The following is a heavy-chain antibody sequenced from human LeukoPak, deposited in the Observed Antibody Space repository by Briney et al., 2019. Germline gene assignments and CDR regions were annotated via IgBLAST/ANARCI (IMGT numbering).Heavy chain of an antibody. D-gene: IGHD3-22*01. CDR1: GFTFSSYG. Sequence: GRSLRLSCAASGFTFSSYGMHWVRQAPGKGLEWVAVISYDESNKNYADSVKGRFTISRDNSKNTLYLQMNSLRVEDTAVYFCAKYGSFNYFDTSPDYWGQGTLVTVSS. J-gene: IGHJ4*02. CDR2: ISYDESNK. CDR3: AKYGSFNYFDTSPDY. V-gene: IGHV3-30*18.